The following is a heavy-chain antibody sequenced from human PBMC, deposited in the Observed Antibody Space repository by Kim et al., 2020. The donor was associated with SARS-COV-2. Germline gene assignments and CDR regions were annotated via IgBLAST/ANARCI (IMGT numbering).Heavy chain of an antibody. D-gene: IGHD2-21*02. V-gene: IGHV3-66*03. J-gene: IGHJ4*02. CDR1: GFTVSSNY. Sequence: GGSLRLSCAASGFTVSSNYMSWVRQAPGKGLEWVSVIYSCGSTYYADSVKGRFTISRDNSKNTLYLQMNSLRAEDTAVYYCARDGRAVEGDCYSGGNWYLDYWGQGTLVTVSS. CDR3: ARDGRAVEGDCYSGGNWYLDY. CDR2: IYSCGST.